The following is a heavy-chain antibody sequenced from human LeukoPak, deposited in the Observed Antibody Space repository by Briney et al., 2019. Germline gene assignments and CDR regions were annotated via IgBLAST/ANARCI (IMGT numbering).Heavy chain of an antibody. V-gene: IGHV4-34*01. D-gene: IGHD1-26*01. CDR3: TRVWWELLLDY. J-gene: IGHJ4*02. CDR1: GGSFSGYY. Sequence: NPSETLSLTCAVYGGSFSGYYWGWIRQPPGKGLEWIGEINHSGSTNYNPSLKSRVTISVDTSKNQFSLKLSSVTAADTAVYYCTRVWWELLLDYWGQGTLVTVSS. CDR2: INHSGST.